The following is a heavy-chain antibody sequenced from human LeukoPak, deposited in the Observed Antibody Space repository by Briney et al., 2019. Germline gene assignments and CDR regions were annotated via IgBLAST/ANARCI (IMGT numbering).Heavy chain of an antibody. D-gene: IGHD2-2*01. J-gene: IGHJ4*02. V-gene: IGHV3-9*01. CDR2: ISRNSGSV. Sequence: AGGSLRLSCAASGFTFDEHAMHWVRQAPGKGLEWVSAISRNSGSVGYADSAKGRFTISRGNAKKTLYLQMSSLRAEDTAFYYCARASGYCSSTSCPPDSWGQGTLVTVSS. CDR1: GFTFDEHA. CDR3: ARASGYCSSTSCPPDS.